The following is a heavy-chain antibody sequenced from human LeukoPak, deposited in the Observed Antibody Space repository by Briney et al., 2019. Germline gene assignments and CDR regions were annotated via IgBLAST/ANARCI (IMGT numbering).Heavy chain of an antibody. D-gene: IGHD1-26*01. CDR1: GYTFTSYA. J-gene: IGHJ6*02. V-gene: IGHV1-3*01. CDR3: ARDPSWELGDYYYGMDV. Sequence: ASVKVSCKASGYTFTSYAMHWVRQAPGQRLEWMGWINAGNGNTKYSQKFQGRVTITRDTSASTAYMELSSLRSEDTAVYYCARDPSWELGDYYYGMDVWGQGTTVTVSS. CDR2: INAGNGNT.